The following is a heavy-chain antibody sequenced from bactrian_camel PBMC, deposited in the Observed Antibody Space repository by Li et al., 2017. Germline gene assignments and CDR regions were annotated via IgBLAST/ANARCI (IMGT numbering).Heavy chain of an antibody. CDR2: IYTGDGTT. Sequence: VQLVESGGGVVQPGGSLRLSCEASGFTFSSCYMSWVRQAPGKGLEWVSAIYTGDGTTRSADSVQGRLTISTDNTKNMLFLQMDSLKSEDTALYYCAKPASPNWVQYELAHWGQGTQVTVS. V-gene: IGHV3S1*01. D-gene: IGHD3*01. CDR3: AKPASPNWVQYELAH. J-gene: IGHJ4*01. CDR1: GFTFSSCY.